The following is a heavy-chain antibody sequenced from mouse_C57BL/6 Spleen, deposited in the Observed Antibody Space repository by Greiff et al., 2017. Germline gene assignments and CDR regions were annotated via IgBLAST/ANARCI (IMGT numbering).Heavy chain of an antibody. J-gene: IGHJ4*01. CDR2: ISGGGGNT. CDR1: GFTFSSYT. CDR3: ARQTPYYGSSHCYAMDY. D-gene: IGHD1-1*01. Sequence: EVKVVESGGGLVKPGGSLKLSCAASGFTFSSYTMSWVRQTPEKRLEWVATISGGGGNTYYPDSVKGRFTISRDNAKNTLYLQMSSLRSEDTALYYCARQTPYYGSSHCYAMDYWGQGTSVTVSS. V-gene: IGHV5-9*01.